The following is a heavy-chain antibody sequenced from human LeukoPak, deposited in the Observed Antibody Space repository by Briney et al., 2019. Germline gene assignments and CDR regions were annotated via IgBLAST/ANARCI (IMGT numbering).Heavy chain of an antibody. V-gene: IGHV3-48*03. Sequence: PGGPLRLSCTASGFTFSSYEMNWVRQAPGKGLEWVSDISSSGSPIYYADSVKGRFTVSRDNAKNSLYLQMSSLRAEDTAVYYCARTMAFWGQGTLVAVSS. CDR1: GFTFSSYE. D-gene: IGHD5-24*01. CDR2: ISSSGSPI. CDR3: ARTMAF. J-gene: IGHJ4*02.